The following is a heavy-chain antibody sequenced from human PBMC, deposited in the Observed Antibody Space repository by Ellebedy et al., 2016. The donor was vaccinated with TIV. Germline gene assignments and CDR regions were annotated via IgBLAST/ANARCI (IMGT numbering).Heavy chain of an antibody. CDR3: AREGLVAAAGRFPPDF. D-gene: IGHD3-9*01. J-gene: IGHJ4*02. CDR2: INPNSGLK. CDR1: GYTFTTYC. Sequence: ASVKVSCKASGYTFTTYCIHWLRQAPGQGPEWMGMINPNSGLKNYAMKFQDRIRLTSDMSTKTVDMELSGLTPDDAATYYCAREGLVAAAGRFPPDFWGQGTLVSVSS. V-gene: IGHV1-46*01.